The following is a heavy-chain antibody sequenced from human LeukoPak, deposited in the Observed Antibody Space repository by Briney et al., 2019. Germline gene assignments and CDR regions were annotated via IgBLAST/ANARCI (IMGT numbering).Heavy chain of an antibody. CDR3: ARESAGYSYGYWTREIRYFDY. V-gene: IGHV3-48*03. Sequence: PGGSLRLSCAASGFTFSSYEMNWVRQAPGKGLEWVSYISSSGSTIYYADSVKGRFTISRDNAKNSLYLQMNSLRAEDTAVYYCARESAGYSYGYWTREIRYFDYWGQGTLVTVSS. CDR2: ISSSGSTI. CDR1: GFTFSSYE. D-gene: IGHD5-18*01. J-gene: IGHJ4*02.